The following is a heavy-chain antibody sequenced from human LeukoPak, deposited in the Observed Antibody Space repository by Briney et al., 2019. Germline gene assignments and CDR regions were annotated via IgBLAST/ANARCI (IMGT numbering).Heavy chain of an antibody. CDR3: ARDLDGTHILWRY. V-gene: IGHV1-69*04. CDR2: IIPILGIA. J-gene: IGHJ4*02. D-gene: IGHD3-9*01. Sequence: ASVTVSCKASGGTFSSYAISWVRQAPGQGLEWMGRIIPILGIANYAQKFQGRVTITADKSTSTAYMELSSLRSGDTAVYYCARDLDGTHILWRYWGQGTLVTVSS. CDR1: GGTFSSYA.